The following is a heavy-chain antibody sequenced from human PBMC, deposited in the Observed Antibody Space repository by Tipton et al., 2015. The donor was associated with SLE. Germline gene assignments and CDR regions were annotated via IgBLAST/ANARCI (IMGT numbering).Heavy chain of an antibody. CDR1: GYTFTSYG. Sequence: QSGPEVKKPGASVKVSCKASGYTFTSYGISWVRQAPGQGLEWMGGIIPIFGTANYAQKFQGRVTITTDESTSTAYMELSSLRSEDTAVYYCARNIVVVPAALRDYYYGMDVWGQGTTVTVSS. CDR2: IIPIFGTA. D-gene: IGHD2-2*01. J-gene: IGHJ6*02. V-gene: IGHV1-69*05. CDR3: ARNIVVVPAALRDYYYGMDV.